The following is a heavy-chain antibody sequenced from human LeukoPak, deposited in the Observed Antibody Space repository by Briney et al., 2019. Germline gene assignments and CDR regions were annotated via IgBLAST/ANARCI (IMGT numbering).Heavy chain of an antibody. Sequence: ASVKVSCKASGYTFTGYYMHWVRQAPGQGLEWMGWISAYNGNTNYAQKLQGRVTMTTGTSTSTAYMELRSLRSDDTAVYYCARARPYCTNGVCYIDYWGQGTLVTVSS. D-gene: IGHD2-8*01. J-gene: IGHJ4*02. CDR1: GYTFTGYY. CDR2: ISAYNGNT. CDR3: ARARPYCTNGVCYIDY. V-gene: IGHV1-18*04.